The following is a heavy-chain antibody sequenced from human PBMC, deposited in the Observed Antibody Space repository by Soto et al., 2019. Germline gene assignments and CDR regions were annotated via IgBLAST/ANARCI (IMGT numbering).Heavy chain of an antibody. CDR3: AKDHSTARVKDY. V-gene: IGHV3-33*06. CDR2: IWYDGSNK. D-gene: IGHD5-18*01. CDR1: GFTFSSYG. Sequence: QVQLVESGGGVVQPGRSLRLSCAASGFTFSSYGMHWVRQAPGKEVEWEAVIWYDGSNKYYADSVKGRFTISKDNSKNKLYLQMDSLRTEDTAVYYWAKDHSTARVKDYWGQGTLVTVSS. J-gene: IGHJ4*02.